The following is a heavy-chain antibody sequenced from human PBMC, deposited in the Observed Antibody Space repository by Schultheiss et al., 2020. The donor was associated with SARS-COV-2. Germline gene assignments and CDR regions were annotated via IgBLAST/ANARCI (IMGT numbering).Heavy chain of an antibody. CDR1: GFTFSSYW. J-gene: IGHJ6*02. CDR3: ASGYYYDSSGYYVAPIGYYYGMDV. V-gene: IGHV3-7*01. D-gene: IGHD3-22*01. Sequence: GESLKISCAASGFTFSSYWMSWVRQAPGKGLEWVANIKQDGSEKYYVDSVKGRFTISRDNAKNSLYLQMNSLRVEVTAVYYCASGYYYDSSGYYVAPIGYYYGMDVWGQGTTVTVSS. CDR2: IKQDGSEK.